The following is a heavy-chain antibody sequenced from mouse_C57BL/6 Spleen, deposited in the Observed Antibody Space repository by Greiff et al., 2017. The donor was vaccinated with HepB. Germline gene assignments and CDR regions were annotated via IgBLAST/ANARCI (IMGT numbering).Heavy chain of an antibody. J-gene: IGHJ2*01. V-gene: IGHV1-64*01. CDR3: AVLRYPYYFDY. CDR1: GYTFTSYW. Sequence: QVQLQQPGAELVKPGASVKLSCKASGYTFTSYWMHWVKQRPGQGLEWIGMIHPNSGSTNYNEKFKSKATLTVDKSSSTAYLQLSSLTSEDSAVYYCAVLRYPYYFDYWGQGTTLTVSS. CDR2: IHPNSGST. D-gene: IGHD2-14*01.